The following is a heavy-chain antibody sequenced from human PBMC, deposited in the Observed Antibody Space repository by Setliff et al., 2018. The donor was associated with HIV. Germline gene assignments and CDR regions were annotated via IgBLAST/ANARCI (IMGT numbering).Heavy chain of an antibody. CDR3: ARDYRGELHF. CDR1: GYIFTSYG. D-gene: IGHD1-26*01. J-gene: IGHJ4*02. Sequence: ASVKVSCKASGYIFTSYGISWLRQAPGQGLERMGWISAYSGDTDYAQEVLGRITMTTDTSTKTAYMELRGLRSADAAVYFCARDYRGELHFWGQGTLVTVSS. CDR2: ISAYSGDT. V-gene: IGHV1-18*01.